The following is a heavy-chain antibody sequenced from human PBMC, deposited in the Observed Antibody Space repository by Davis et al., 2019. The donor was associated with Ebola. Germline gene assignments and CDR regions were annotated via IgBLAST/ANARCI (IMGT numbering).Heavy chain of an antibody. CDR3: ARSVGLITIFGVGYLDY. V-gene: IGHV3-30-3*01. D-gene: IGHD3-3*01. Sequence: PGGSLRLSCAASGFTFSSYAMHWVRQAPGKGLEWVAVISYDGSNKYYADSVKGRFTISRDNSKNTLYLQMNSLRAEDTAVYYCARSVGLITIFGVGYLDYWGQGTLVTVSS. CDR1: GFTFSSYA. J-gene: IGHJ4*02. CDR2: ISYDGSNK.